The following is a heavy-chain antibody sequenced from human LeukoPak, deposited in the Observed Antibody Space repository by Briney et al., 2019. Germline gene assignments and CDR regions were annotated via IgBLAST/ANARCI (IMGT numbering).Heavy chain of an antibody. CDR3: ARGEVATVTYYYYYMDV. V-gene: IGHV1-69*05. Sequence: SVKVSCKASGGTFSSYAISWVRQAPGQGLEWMGGIIPIFGTANYAQKFQGRVTITTDESTSTAYMELSSLRSEDTAVYYCARGEVATVTYYYYYMDVWGKGTTVTVSS. CDR1: GGTFSSYA. CDR2: IIPIFGTA. J-gene: IGHJ6*03. D-gene: IGHD4-17*01.